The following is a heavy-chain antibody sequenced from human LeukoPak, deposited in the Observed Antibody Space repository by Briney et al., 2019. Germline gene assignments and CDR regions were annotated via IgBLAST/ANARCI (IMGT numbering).Heavy chain of an antibody. J-gene: IGHJ4*02. D-gene: IGHD3-22*01. V-gene: IGHV1-18*01. CDR1: GYTFTSYG. Sequence: EASVMVSCKASGYTFTSYGISWVRQAPGQGLEWMGWISAYNGNTNYAQKLQGRVTMTTDTSTSTAYMELRSLRSDDTAVYYCARGPYYYDSSGYHFDYWGQGTLVTVSS. CDR2: ISAYNGNT. CDR3: ARGPYYYDSSGYHFDY.